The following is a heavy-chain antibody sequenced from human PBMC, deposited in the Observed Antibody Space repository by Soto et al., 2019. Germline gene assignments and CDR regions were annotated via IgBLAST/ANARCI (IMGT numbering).Heavy chain of an antibody. CDR1: GGSISSGGYY. D-gene: IGHD3-22*01. CDR2: IYYSGST. CDR3: ARDEGGYYDSSRAFDS. V-gene: IGHV4-31*03. Sequence: PSETLSLTCTVSGGSISSGGYYWSWIRQHPGKGLEWIGYIYYSGSTYYNPSLKSRVTISVDTSKNQFSLKLSSVTAADTAVYYCARDEGGYYDSSRAFDSCGQGTMVTVSS. J-gene: IGHJ3*02.